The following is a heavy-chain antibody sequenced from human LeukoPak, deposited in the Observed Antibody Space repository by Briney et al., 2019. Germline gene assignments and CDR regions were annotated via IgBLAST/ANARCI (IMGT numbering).Heavy chain of an antibody. D-gene: IGHD1-26*01. CDR3: ASSTAVVKAKKFQE. CDR2: IYHSGSN. CDR1: GYSISSGYY. Sequence: SETLSLTFGVPGYSISSGYYWGWIRQPPGKRLEWFGTIYHSGSNNCNPSLKSRVTVSLDKSKNQFSLKLTSVTAADTAVYFCASSTAVVKAKKFQEWGQGTLVTVSS. J-gene: IGHJ1*01. V-gene: IGHV4-38-2*01.